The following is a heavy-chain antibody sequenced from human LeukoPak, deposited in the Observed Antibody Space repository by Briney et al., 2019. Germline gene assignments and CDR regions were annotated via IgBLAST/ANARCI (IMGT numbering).Heavy chain of an antibody. CDR1: GFTFRSYW. CDR2: IKQDGSEK. J-gene: IGHJ3*02. D-gene: IGHD1-26*01. CDR3: ARAQWELPNDAFDI. V-gene: IGHV3-7*04. Sequence: GGSLRLSCAASGFTFRSYWMSWVRQAPGKGLEWLANIKQDGSEKDYVDSVKGRFTISRDNAKNSLYLQMNSLRAEDTAVYYCARAQWELPNDAFDIWGQGTMVTVSS.